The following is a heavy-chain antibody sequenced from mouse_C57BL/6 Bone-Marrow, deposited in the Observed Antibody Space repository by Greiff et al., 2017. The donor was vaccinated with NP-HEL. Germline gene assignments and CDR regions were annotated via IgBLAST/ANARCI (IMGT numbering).Heavy chain of an antibody. D-gene: IGHD2-3*01. CDR1: GFTFSSYA. V-gene: IGHV5-4*01. Sequence: EVKLQESGGGLVKPGGSLKLSCAASGFTFSSYAMSWVRQTPEKRLEWVATISDGGSYTYYPDNVKGRFTISRDNAKNNLYLQMSQLKSEDTAMYYCAREAIYDGYYAMDYWGQGTSVTVSS. J-gene: IGHJ4*01. CDR2: ISDGGSYT. CDR3: AREAIYDGYYAMDY.